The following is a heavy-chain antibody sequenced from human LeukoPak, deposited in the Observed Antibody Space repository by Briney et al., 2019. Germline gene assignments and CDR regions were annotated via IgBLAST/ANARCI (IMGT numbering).Heavy chain of an antibody. Sequence: QAGGSLRLSCAASGFTFSSYAMSWVRQAPGKGLEWVSAISGSGGSTYYADSVKGRFTISRDNSKNTLYLQMSSLRAEDTATFYCAKYYYDSGGRGNDAFDVWGQGTLVTVSS. CDR3: AKYYYDSGGRGNDAFDV. CDR1: GFTFSSYA. D-gene: IGHD3-22*01. J-gene: IGHJ3*01. V-gene: IGHV3-23*01. CDR2: ISGSGGST.